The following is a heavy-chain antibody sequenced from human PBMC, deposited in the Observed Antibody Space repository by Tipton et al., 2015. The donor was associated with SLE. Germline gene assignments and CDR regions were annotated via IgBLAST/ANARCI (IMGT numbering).Heavy chain of an antibody. CDR1: GGSISSGDYY. CDR2: IYYSGST. V-gene: IGHV4-30-4*01. Sequence: TLSLTCTVSGGSISSGDYYWSWIRQPPGKGLEWIGYIYYSGSTYYNPSLKSRVTISVDTSKNQFSLKLSSVTAADTAVYYCVYSTSSPYAFDIWGQGTLVTASS. J-gene: IGHJ3*02. CDR3: VYSTSSPYAFDI. D-gene: IGHD6-6*01.